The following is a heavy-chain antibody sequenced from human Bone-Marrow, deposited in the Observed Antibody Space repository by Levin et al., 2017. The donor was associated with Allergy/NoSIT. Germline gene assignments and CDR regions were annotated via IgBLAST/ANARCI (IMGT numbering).Heavy chain of an antibody. CDR1: NGSIRSSY. D-gene: IGHD3-16*01. V-gene: IGHV4-59*01. J-gene: IGHJ3*01. Sequence: SQTLSLPCIVSNGSIRSSYWNWIRQPPGKGLEWIGIIYHDGSTKYNPSLKSRVTISADTSKNELSLKLTSVTAADTAVYFCASKNWGSGSFDVWGQGTMVTVSS. CDR3: ASKNWGSGSFDV. CDR2: IYHDGST.